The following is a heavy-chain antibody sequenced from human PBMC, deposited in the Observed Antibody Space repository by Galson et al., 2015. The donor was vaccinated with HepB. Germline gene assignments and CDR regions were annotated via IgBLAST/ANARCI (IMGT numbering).Heavy chain of an antibody. V-gene: IGHV3-74*01. D-gene: IGHD5-12*01. CDR1: GFTFSSYW. CDR2: INRDGSST. J-gene: IGHJ4*02. Sequence: SLRLSCAASGFTFSSYWMHWVRQTPGKGLVWVSRINRDGSSTTYADSVKGRFTISRDNAKNTVYLQMNSLRAEDTAVYYCARDLALTLVDYWGQGTLVTVSS. CDR3: ARDLALTLVDY.